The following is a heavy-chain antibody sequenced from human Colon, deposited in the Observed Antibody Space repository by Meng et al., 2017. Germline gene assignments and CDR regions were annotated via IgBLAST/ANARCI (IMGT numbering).Heavy chain of an antibody. CDR3: TTWYGEY. CDR1: GDSASISRAP. Sequence: QVQLPQSGPGLVKSSPTLSLTCAISGDSASISRAPWHWVRQTPSRSLEWLGQTYYRSEWQNHYGVSVKSRITINADTSRNHFSLHLNSVTPEDTAVYYCTTWYGEYWGQGTLVTVSS. D-gene: IGHD3-10*01. J-gene: IGHJ4*02. V-gene: IGHV6-1*01. CDR2: TYYRSEWQN.